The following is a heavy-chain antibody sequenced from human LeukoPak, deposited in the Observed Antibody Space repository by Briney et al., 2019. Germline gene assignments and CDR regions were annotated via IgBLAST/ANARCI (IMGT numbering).Heavy chain of an antibody. CDR1: GYNFRNYG. Sequence: ASVKVSCKASGYNFRNYGIGWVRQAPRQGLAWMGWITAGNGNTNYAQKVQGRVTMTTDTSTSTAYMELRSLRSDDTAVYFCARDSARGYSYGYNAFDIWRQGTMVTVSS. J-gene: IGHJ3*02. CDR3: ARDSARGYSYGYNAFDI. V-gene: IGHV1-18*01. D-gene: IGHD5-18*01. CDR2: ITAGNGNT.